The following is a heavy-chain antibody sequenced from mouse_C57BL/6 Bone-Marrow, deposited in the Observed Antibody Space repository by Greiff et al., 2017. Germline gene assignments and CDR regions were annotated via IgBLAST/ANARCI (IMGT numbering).Heavy chain of an antibody. J-gene: IGHJ3*01. CDR3: ARKAYYSNYAWLAY. V-gene: IGHV5-17*01. Sequence: VQLKESGGGLVKPGGSLKLSCAASGFTFSDYGMHWVRQAPEKGLEWVAYISSGSSTLYYADTVKGRFTISRDNAKNTLFLQMTSLRSEDTARYYCARKAYYSNYAWLAYWGQGTLVTVSA. D-gene: IGHD2-5*01. CDR2: ISSGSSTL. CDR1: GFTFSDYG.